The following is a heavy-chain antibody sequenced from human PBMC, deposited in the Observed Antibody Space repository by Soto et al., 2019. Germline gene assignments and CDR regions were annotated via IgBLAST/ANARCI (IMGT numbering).Heavy chain of an antibody. CDR3: ARDYYLYYDSSGYYRLPAY. CDR2: ISGSGGST. Sequence: PGGSLRLSCAASGFIFSSYAMSWVRQAPGKGLEWVSAISGSGGSTYYADSVKGRFTISRDNSRNTLFLQMNSLRAEDTAVYYCARDYYLYYDSSGYYRLPAYWGQGSLVTGSS. J-gene: IGHJ4*02. V-gene: IGHV3-23*01. CDR1: GFIFSSYA. D-gene: IGHD3-22*01.